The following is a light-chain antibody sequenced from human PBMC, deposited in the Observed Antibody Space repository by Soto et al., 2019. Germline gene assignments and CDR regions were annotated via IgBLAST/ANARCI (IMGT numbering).Light chain of an antibody. Sequence: AIQMTQSPSSLSASVGDRVTITCRASQGIAYALGWYQQKTGKAPKLLISSASTLQSGVPSRLSGSGSGTDFTLTISSLQPEDFATYYCLQESIYPGTFGQGTKVEIK. CDR1: QGIAYA. CDR2: SAS. J-gene: IGKJ1*01. V-gene: IGKV1-6*01. CDR3: LQESIYPGT.